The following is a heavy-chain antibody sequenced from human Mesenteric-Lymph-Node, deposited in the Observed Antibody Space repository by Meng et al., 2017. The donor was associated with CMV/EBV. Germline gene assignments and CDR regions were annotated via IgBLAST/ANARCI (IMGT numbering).Heavy chain of an antibody. CDR2: VYYSGST. CDR1: GGSVTSSGYY. CDR3: AREQKTMISGAGLGYFRVDP. D-gene: IGHD2/OR15-2a*01. Sequence: SETLSLTCTVSGGSVTSSGYYWHWIRQAPGKGLEWIGYVYYSGSTSYNPSLKNRVTISLDTSKNHLSLKLTSVTAADTAVYYCAREQKTMISGAGLGYFRVDPWGQGALVTVSS. V-gene: IGHV4-61*03. J-gene: IGHJ5*02.